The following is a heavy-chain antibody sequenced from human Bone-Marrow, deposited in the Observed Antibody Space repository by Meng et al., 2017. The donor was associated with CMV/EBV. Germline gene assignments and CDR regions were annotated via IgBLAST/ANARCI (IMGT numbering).Heavy chain of an antibody. J-gene: IGHJ4*02. V-gene: IGHV4-38-2*01. Sequence: SETLSLTCAVSGYSINSPYYWGWIRRPPGKGLEWIGTIYRSGSTYYNPSLESRVTISADMSTNRFSLRLGSVTAADTAVYYCASYYDFWKSYDCWGQGAQVTGSS. CDR1: GYSINSPYY. CDR2: IYRSGST. D-gene: IGHD3-3*01. CDR3: ASYYDFWKSYDC.